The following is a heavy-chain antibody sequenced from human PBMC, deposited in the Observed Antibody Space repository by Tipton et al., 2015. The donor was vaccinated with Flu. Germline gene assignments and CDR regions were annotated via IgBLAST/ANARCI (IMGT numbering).Heavy chain of an antibody. V-gene: IGHV3-11*04. CDR2: ISSSGSTI. CDR1: GFTFSDYY. CDR3: ARDRGDSSHRVGHAIDI. D-gene: IGHD6-13*01. J-gene: IGHJ3*02. Sequence: SLRLSCAASGFTFSDYYMSWIRPAPGKGLAWVSYISSSGSTIYYADSVKGRFTISRDNAKNSLYLQMNSLRAEDTAVYYCARDRGDSSHRVGHAIDIWGQASIVSVTS.